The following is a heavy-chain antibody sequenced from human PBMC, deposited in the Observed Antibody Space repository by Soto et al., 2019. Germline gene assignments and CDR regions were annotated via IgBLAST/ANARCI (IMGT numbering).Heavy chain of an antibody. Sequence: ESGGGVVQPGRSLRLSCAASGCTFSSYAMHWVRQAPGKGLEWVAVISYDGSNKYYADSVKGRFTISRDNSKNTLYLQMNSLRAEDTAVYYCARDLRPRAVAGNTGSYYYGMDVW. CDR2: ISYDGSNK. CDR3: ARDLRPRAVAGNTGSYYYGMDV. CDR1: GCTFSSYA. V-gene: IGHV3-30-3*01. J-gene: IGHJ6*01. D-gene: IGHD6-19*01.